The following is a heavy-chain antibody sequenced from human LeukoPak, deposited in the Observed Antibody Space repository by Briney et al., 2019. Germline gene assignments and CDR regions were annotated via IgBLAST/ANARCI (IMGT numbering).Heavy chain of an antibody. J-gene: IGHJ4*02. CDR3: ARSEVGATYDY. CDR2: ISSDSSYI. V-gene: IGHV3-21*01. D-gene: IGHD1-26*01. Sequence: GRSLRLSCAASGFTFSSYAMHWVRQAPGKGLEWVSSISSDSSYIFYADSVKGRFTISRDNAKNSLYLQMNSLRAEDTAVYYCARSEVGATYDYWGQGTLVTVSS. CDR1: GFTFSSYA.